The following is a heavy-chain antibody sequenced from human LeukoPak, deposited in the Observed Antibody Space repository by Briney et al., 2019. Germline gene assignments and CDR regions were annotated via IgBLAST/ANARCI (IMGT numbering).Heavy chain of an antibody. CDR1: GGSISYHY. D-gene: IGHD4-23*01. V-gene: IGHV4-59*11. Sequence: SETLSLTCIVSGGSISYHYWSWIRQPPGKGLEWIGYIYYTGSTNYNPSLKSRVTMSVDTSKNQFSLKLSSVTAADTAVYYCARDQSGGWFDPWGQGTLVTVSS. CDR2: IYYTGST. CDR3: ARDQSGGWFDP. J-gene: IGHJ5*02.